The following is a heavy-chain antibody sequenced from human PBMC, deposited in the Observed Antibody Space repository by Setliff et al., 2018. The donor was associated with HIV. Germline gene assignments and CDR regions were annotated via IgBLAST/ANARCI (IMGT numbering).Heavy chain of an antibody. V-gene: IGHV3-30*04. D-gene: IGHD6-19*01. J-gene: IGHJ4*02. Sequence: RLSCAASGFTFSSYAMHWVRQAPGKGLEWVAVISYDGSNKYYADSVKGRFTISRDNSKNTLYLQMNSLRAEDTAVYYCARGASIAVAGKFGYWGQGTLVTVSS. CDR3: ARGASIAVAGKFGY. CDR2: ISYDGSNK. CDR1: GFTFSSYA.